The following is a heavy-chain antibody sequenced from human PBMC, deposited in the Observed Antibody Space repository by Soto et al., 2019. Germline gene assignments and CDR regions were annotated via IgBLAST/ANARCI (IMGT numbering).Heavy chain of an antibody. J-gene: IGHJ3*02. Sequence: SQTLSLTCAISGASVASKSAAWNWIRQSPSRGLEWLGRTYYRSKWYNDYAVSVKSRITINPDTSKNQFSLQLNSVTPEDTAVYYCARDHLAGEVDAFDIWGQGTMVTVPS. CDR3: ARDHLAGEVDAFDI. V-gene: IGHV6-1*01. CDR1: GASVASKSAA. CDR2: TYYRSKWYN. D-gene: IGHD7-27*01.